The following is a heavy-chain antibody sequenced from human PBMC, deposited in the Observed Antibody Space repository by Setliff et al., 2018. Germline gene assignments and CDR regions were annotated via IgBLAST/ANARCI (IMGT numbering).Heavy chain of an antibody. D-gene: IGHD3-3*01. J-gene: IGHJ5*02. CDR2: TSAYNGNS. CDR1: GYTFTSYG. V-gene: IGHV1-18*04. Sequence: ASVKVSCKASGYTFTSYGISWVRQAPGQGLEWMGWTSAYNGNSNYAQKLQGRVTMTTDTSTSTAYMELRSLRSDDTAVYYCARDPAPRLRFLERFDPWGQGTLVTVSS. CDR3: ARDPAPRLRFLERFDP.